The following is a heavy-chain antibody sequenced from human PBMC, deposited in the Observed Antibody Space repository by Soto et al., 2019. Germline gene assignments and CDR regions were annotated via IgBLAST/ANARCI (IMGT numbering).Heavy chain of an antibody. CDR2: IYYSGST. J-gene: IGHJ5*02. CDR3: ARDPGWADGVGWFDP. Sequence: SETLSLTCTVSGGSISSYYWSWIRQPPGKGLEWIGYIYYSGSTNYNPSLKSRVTISVDTSKNQFSLKLSSVTAADTAVYYCARDPGWADGVGWFDPWGQGTLVTVSS. V-gene: IGHV4-59*01. CDR1: GGSISSYY. D-gene: IGHD1-26*01.